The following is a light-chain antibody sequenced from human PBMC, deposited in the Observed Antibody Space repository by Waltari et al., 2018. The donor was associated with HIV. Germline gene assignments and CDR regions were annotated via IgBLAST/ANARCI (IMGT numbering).Light chain of an antibody. J-gene: IGLJ1*01. Sequence: QSVLTQPPSVSGAPGQRVTISGTGSSSNHGAGYHVPRYQQRPGTAPKLLIYGNSNRPSGVPDRFSGSKSGTSASLAITGLQAEDEADYYCQSHDSSLSGYVFGTGTKVTVL. V-gene: IGLV1-40*01. CDR2: GNS. CDR3: QSHDSSLSGYV. CDR1: SSNHGAGYH.